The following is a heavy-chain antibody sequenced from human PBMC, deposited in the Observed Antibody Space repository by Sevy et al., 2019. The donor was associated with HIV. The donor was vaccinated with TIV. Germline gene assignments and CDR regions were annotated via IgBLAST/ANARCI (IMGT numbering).Heavy chain of an antibody. D-gene: IGHD6-13*01. J-gene: IGHJ4*02. CDR1: GFTFSDYY. CDR2: ISSSGSTI. V-gene: IGHV3-11*01. CDR3: ARDEQQLAPDY. Sequence: GGSLRLSCAASGFTFSDYYMSWIRQAPGKGLEWVSYISSSGSTIYYADSVKGRLTISRDNAKNSLYLQMNSLRAEDTAVYYCARDEQQLAPDYWGQGTLVTVSS.